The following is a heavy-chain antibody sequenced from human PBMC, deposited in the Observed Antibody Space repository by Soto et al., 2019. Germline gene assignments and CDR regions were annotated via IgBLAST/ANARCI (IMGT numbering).Heavy chain of an antibody. CDR1: GGSISAYY. Sequence: PSETLSLTCTVSGGSISAYYWNWVRQPPGKGLEWIGNIYYTGSTNYNPSLKSRVTISVDTSKNQFSLTLSSVTAADTAVYYCARPSVAVTWGPFDYWGQGTLVTVSS. J-gene: IGHJ4*02. CDR3: ARPSVAVTWGPFDY. CDR2: IYYTGST. V-gene: IGHV4-59*01. D-gene: IGHD6-19*01.